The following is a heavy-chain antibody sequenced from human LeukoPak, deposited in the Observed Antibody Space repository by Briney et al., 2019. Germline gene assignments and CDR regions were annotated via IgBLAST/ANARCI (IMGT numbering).Heavy chain of an antibody. V-gene: IGHV3-74*01. Sequence: GGSLSLSFAASGFPFSSNWMHWVRQAPGKGLVWVSQINTDGSSTNYADSVRGRFTISRDNAKNTLYLQMNSLRAEDTAVYYCARPVGATIDPDADAFDIWGQGTMVTVSS. D-gene: IGHD1-26*01. J-gene: IGHJ3*02. CDR2: INTDGSST. CDR3: ARPVGATIDPDADAFDI. CDR1: GFPFSSNW.